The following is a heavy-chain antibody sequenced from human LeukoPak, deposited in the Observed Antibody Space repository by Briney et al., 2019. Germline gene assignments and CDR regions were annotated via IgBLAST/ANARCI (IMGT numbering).Heavy chain of an antibody. J-gene: IGHJ4*02. D-gene: IGHD3-3*01. CDR3: AKDFSGRSYYDFWSGYSVFDY. CDR2: ISGSGGST. V-gene: IGHV3-23*01. Sequence: GGSLRLSCAASGLTFSSYAMSWVRQAPGKGLEWVSAISGSGGSTYYADSVKGRFTISRDNSKNTLYLQMNSLRAEDTAVYYCAKDFSGRSYYDFWSGYSVFDYWGQGTLVTVSS. CDR1: GLTFSSYA.